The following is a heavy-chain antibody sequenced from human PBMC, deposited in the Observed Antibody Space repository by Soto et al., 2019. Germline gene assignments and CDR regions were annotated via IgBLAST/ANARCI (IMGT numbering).Heavy chain of an antibody. J-gene: IGHJ5*02. CDR1: GGTFSSYA. D-gene: IGHD2-15*01. CDR3: ARAGGEYCSGGSCYVLSWFDP. Sequence: ASVKVSCKASGGTFSSYAISWVRQAPGQGLEWMGGIIPIFGTANYAQKFQGRVTITADESTSTAYMELSSLRSEDTAVYYCARAGGEYCSGGSCYVLSWFDPWGQGTLVTVSS. CDR2: IIPIFGTA. V-gene: IGHV1-69*13.